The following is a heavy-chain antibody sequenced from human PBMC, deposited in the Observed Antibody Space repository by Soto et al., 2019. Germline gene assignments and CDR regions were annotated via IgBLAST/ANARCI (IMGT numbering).Heavy chain of an antibody. J-gene: IGHJ4*02. CDR1: GGTFSSYT. V-gene: IGHV1-69*02. D-gene: IGHD3-9*01. CDR2: IIPILGIA. Sequence: ASVKVSCKASGGTFSSYTISWVRQAPGQGLEWMGRIIPILGIANYAQKFQGRVTITADKSTSTAYMELSSLRSEDTAVYYCASGSSYREYDILTGPIPHWGQGTLVTVSS. CDR3: ASGSSYREYDILTGPIPH.